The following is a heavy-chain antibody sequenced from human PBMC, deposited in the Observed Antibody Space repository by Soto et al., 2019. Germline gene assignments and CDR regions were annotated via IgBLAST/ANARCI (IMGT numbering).Heavy chain of an antibody. D-gene: IGHD3-10*01. V-gene: IGHV3-11*06. CDR3: ARERGSAGMDV. CDR2: IIDVSSYT. Sequence: PGGSLRLSCAASGFTFSDYYMTWFRQAPGKGLEWISYIIDVSSYTAYADSVKGRFTISRDNAKNSLYLQMNSLRAEDTAVYYCARERGSAGMDVWGQGTTVTAP. J-gene: IGHJ6*02. CDR1: GFTFSDYY.